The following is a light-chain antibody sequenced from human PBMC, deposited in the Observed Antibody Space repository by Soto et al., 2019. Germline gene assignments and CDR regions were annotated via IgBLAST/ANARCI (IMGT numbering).Light chain of an antibody. V-gene: IGKV3-15*01. J-gene: IGKJ4*01. CDR2: RTS. Sequence: EIVMPASLATLSVPPVEIAQISCMSSQSISSNLAWYQQKPVQAHRLIMFRTSSRATGFPARFSGSGSGTEFNLPISSLQSEDFGVYYCQQYNNWPPATCGGGTKGDIK. CDR3: QQYNNWPPAT. CDR1: QSISSN.